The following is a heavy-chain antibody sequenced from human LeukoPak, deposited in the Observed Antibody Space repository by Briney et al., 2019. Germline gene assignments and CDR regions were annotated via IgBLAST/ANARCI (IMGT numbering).Heavy chain of an antibody. J-gene: IGHJ5*02. Sequence: GASVKVSCKASGGTFSSYAISWVRQAPGQGLEWMGRIIPILGIANYAQKFQGRVTITADESTSTAYMELSSLRSEDTAVYYCARDPRCSSTSCYNSVWFDPWGQGTLVTVSS. D-gene: IGHD2-2*02. V-gene: IGHV1-69*04. CDR3: ARDPRCSSTSCYNSVWFDP. CDR1: GGTFSSYA. CDR2: IIPILGIA.